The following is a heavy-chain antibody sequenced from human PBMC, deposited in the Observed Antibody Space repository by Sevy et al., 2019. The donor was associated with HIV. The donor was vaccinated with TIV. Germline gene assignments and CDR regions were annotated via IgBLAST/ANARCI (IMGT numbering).Heavy chain of an antibody. V-gene: IGHV3-30*02. J-gene: IGHJ5*02. CDR1: GFSYSSYG. CDR3: VKEGGGEGGDH. D-gene: IGHD2-21*01. Sequence: QLGESLRLSCAASGFSYSSYGMHWVRQAPGKGLEWVAYIQYDGSNKDYADSVKGRFTISRDNSKNTLDLQMNSLRVEDTAVYYCVKEGGGEGGDHWGQGTLVTVSS. CDR2: IQYDGSNK.